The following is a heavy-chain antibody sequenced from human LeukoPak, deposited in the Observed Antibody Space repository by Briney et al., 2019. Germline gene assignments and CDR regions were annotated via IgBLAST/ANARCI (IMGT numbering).Heavy chain of an antibody. CDR2: IYHSGST. V-gene: IGHV4-30-2*01. CDR1: GGSISSGGYY. Sequence: PSQTLSLTCTVSGGSISSGGYYWSWIRQPPGKGLEWIGYIYHSGSTYYNPSLKSRVTISVDTSKNQFSLKLSSVTAADTAVYYCAREARDGYKSLYFQHWGQGTLVTVSS. D-gene: IGHD5-24*01. J-gene: IGHJ1*01. CDR3: AREARDGYKSLYFQH.